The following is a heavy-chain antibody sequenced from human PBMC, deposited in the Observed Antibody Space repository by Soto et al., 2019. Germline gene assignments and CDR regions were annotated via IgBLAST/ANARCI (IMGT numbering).Heavy chain of an antibody. Sequence: PSETLSLTCTVSGGSISSYYWSWIRQPPGKGLEWIGYIYYSGNTNYNPSLKSRVSISVDTSKSQLSLKLSSVTAADTAVYYCASTATWLQFHYWGQGTLVTVSS. D-gene: IGHD5-12*01. CDR2: IYYSGNT. J-gene: IGHJ4*02. CDR3: ASTATWLQFHY. CDR1: GGSISSYY. V-gene: IGHV4-59*08.